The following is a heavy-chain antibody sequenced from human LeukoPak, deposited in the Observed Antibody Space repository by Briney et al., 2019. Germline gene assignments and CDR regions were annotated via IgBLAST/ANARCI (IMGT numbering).Heavy chain of an antibody. Sequence: SETLSLTCSVCGGSIGSSRYSWGWIRQPPGKGLEWIGTIYYSGSTYYNPSLKSRVTFSVDTAKNQFSLKLNSVTARDPAASYCARVGDYGDLRYFDYWGQGTLVTVSS. CDR1: GGSIGSSRYS. CDR2: IYYSGST. D-gene: IGHD4-17*01. V-gene: IGHV4-39*07. CDR3: ARVGDYGDLRYFDY. J-gene: IGHJ4*02.